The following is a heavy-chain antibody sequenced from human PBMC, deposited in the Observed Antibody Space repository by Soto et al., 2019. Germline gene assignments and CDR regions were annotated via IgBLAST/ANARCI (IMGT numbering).Heavy chain of an antibody. V-gene: IGHV3-72*01. D-gene: IGHD6-19*01. J-gene: IGHJ4*02. Sequence: GSLRLSCVASGFTFSDHYMDWVRQAPGKGLEWVGRSRNKANSYTTEYAASVKGRFTISRDDSKNSLYLQMNSLKTEDTAVYYCARGLFSSVWYSDYWGQGTLVTVSS. CDR1: GFTFSDHY. CDR2: SRNKANSYTT. CDR3: ARGLFSSVWYSDY.